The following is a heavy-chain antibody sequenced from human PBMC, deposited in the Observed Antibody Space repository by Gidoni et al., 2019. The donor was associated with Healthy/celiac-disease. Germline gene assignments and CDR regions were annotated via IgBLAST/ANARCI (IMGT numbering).Heavy chain of an antibody. D-gene: IGHD3-22*01. Sequence: QVQLVQSGAEVKKPGASVKVSCKASGDTFTSYAMHWVRQAPGQRLEWMGWINAGNGNTKYSQKFQGRVTITRDTSASTAYMELSSLRSEDTAVYYCARDGGTIYYDSSGYPDYWGQGTLVTVSS. J-gene: IGHJ4*02. V-gene: IGHV1-3*01. CDR2: INAGNGNT. CDR1: GDTFTSYA. CDR3: ARDGGTIYYDSSGYPDY.